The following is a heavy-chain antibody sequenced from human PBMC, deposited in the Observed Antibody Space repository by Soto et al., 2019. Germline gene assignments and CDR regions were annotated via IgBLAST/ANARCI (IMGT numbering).Heavy chain of an antibody. CDR3: ARIPQWLGTNYFGF. D-gene: IGHD6-19*01. CDR1: GFSLTSYH. J-gene: IGHJ4*02. CDR2: ISDTGTDT. Sequence: PGGSLRLSCAASGFSLTSYHMTWVRQAPGKGLEWVSTISDTGTDTYYADSVKGRFSISRDNSKNTLYLQMDSLRAEDTAVYFCARIPQWLGTNYFGFWGQGTLVTVSS. V-gene: IGHV3-23*01.